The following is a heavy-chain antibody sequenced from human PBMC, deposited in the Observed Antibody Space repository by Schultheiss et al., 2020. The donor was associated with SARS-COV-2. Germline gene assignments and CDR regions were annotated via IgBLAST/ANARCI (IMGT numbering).Heavy chain of an antibody. D-gene: IGHD4-17*01. V-gene: IGHV3-20*04. CDR1: GFIFDAHG. CDR3: ARVTTGDSLDY. CDR2: LNWNGGIS. Sequence: GESLKISCEASGFIFDAHGMTWVRQVPGKGLEWVSGLNWNGGISGYADSVKGRFTISRDNAKNSLYLQMNSLKAEDTALYYCARVTTGDSLDYWGQGTLVTVSS. J-gene: IGHJ4*02.